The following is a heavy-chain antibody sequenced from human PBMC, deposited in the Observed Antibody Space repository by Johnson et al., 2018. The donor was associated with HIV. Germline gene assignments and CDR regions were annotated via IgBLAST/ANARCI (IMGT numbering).Heavy chain of an antibody. CDR1: GFTVSSNY. J-gene: IGHJ3*02. V-gene: IGHV3-66*01. CDR3: VRDIARRGGAAFDI. D-gene: IGHD6-13*01. CDR2: IYSGGST. Sequence: VQLVESGGGLVQPGGSLRLSCVVSGFTVSSNYMSWVRQAPGKGLEWVSVIYSGGSTSYADSVKGRFTISRDNSNNTLHLQMNSLRPDDTAVYYCVRDIARRGGAAFDIWGQGTMVTVSS.